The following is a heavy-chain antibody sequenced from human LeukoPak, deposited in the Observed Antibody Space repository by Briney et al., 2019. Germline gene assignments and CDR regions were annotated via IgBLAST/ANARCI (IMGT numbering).Heavy chain of an antibody. V-gene: IGHV4-59*01. Sequence: SETLSLTCTVSGGSISSYYWSWIRHPPGKRLEWIGYIYYSGSTNYNPSLKSRVTISVDTSKNQFSLKLSSVTAADTAVYYCARGAPYNWFDPWGQGTLVTVSS. CDR2: IYYSGST. CDR1: GGSISSYY. D-gene: IGHD1-26*01. CDR3: ARGAPYNWFDP. J-gene: IGHJ5*02.